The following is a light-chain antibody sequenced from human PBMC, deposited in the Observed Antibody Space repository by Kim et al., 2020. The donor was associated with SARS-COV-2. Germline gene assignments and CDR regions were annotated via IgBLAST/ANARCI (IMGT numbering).Light chain of an antibody. V-gene: IGLV2-14*03. CDR2: DVS. J-gene: IGLJ1*01. CDR3: SSYTSSSTRV. CDR1: SSDVGGYNY. Sequence: GQSITISCTGHSSDVGGYNYVSWYQQHPGKAPKLMIYDVSSRPSGVSNRFSGSKSGNTASLTISGLQAEDEADYYCSSYTSSSTRVFGTGTKVTVL.